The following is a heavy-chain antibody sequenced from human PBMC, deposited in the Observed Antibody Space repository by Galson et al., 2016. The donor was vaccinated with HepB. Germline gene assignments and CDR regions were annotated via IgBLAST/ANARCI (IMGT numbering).Heavy chain of an antibody. CDR3: ARGKEWEDAFDI. Sequence: SLRLSCAASGFTFMSYNMNWVRQAPGKGLEWVSSISSSGTYIYYADSVKGRFTISRDNAKRSLYLQMNSLRAEDTAVYYCARGKEWEDAFDIWGQGTMVTVSS. J-gene: IGHJ3*02. CDR2: ISSSGTYI. CDR1: GFTFMSYN. V-gene: IGHV3-21*01. D-gene: IGHD1-26*01.